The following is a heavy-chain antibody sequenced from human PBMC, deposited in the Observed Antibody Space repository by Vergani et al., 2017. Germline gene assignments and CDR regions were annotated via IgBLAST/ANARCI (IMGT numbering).Heavy chain of an antibody. CDR2: ISWNSGSI. D-gene: IGHD3-3*02. J-gene: IGHJ4*02. V-gene: IGHV3-9*01. Sequence: EVQLVESGGGLVQPGRSLRLSCAASGFTFDDYAMHWVRQAPGKGLEWVSGISWNSGSIGYADSVKGRFPISRDNAKNSLYLQMNSLRAEDTAVYYCAGEHFWSGHPEYYFDYWGQGTLVTVSS. CDR3: AGEHFWSGHPEYYFDY. CDR1: GFTFDDYA.